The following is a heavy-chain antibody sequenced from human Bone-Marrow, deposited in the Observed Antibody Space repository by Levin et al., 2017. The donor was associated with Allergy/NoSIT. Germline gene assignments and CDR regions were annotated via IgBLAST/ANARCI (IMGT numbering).Heavy chain of an antibody. Sequence: GGSLRLSCAASGFTISTYAIHWVRQAPGRGLEWVAVMWSGGNNKYYADSVQGRFTISRDNSNNTVSLQMNSLRVEDTAVYYCERDGGGSQIEYFLDNWGQGTLVTVSS. V-gene: IGHV3-33*01. CDR3: ERDGGGSQIEYFLDN. J-gene: IGHJ4*02. CDR1: GFTISTYA. CDR2: MWSGGNNK.